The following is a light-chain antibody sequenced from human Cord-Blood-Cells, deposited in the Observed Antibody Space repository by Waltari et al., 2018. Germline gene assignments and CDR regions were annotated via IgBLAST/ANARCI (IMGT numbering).Light chain of an antibody. Sequence: QSALTQPASVSGSPGQSITISCTGTSSYVGGYNYVSWYQPHPGKAPKLMIYDVSNRPSGVSNRFSGSKSGNTASLTISGLQAEDEADYYCSSYTSSSTLVVFGGGTKLTVL. J-gene: IGLJ2*01. CDR2: DVS. V-gene: IGLV2-14*01. CDR3: SSYTSSSTLVV. CDR1: SSYVGGYNY.